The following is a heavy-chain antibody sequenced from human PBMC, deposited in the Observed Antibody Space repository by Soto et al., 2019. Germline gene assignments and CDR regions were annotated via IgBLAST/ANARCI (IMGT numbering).Heavy chain of an antibody. Sequence: ASLKVSCKASGYTFTGYYMHWVRQAPGQGLEWMGWINPNSGGTNYAQKFQGRVTMTRDTSISTAYMELSRLRSDDTAVYYCARDSPRLRPFEYWGQGTLVTVSS. CDR2: INPNSGGT. CDR3: ARDSPRLRPFEY. CDR1: GYTFTGYY. D-gene: IGHD4-17*01. V-gene: IGHV1-2*02. J-gene: IGHJ4*02.